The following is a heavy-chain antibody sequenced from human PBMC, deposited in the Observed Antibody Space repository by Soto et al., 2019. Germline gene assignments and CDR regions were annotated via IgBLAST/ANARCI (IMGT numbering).Heavy chain of an antibody. J-gene: IGHJ4*02. CDR2: ISYDGSEK. CDR3: LGLAY. CDR1: GFTFSSYA. V-gene: IGHV3-30*04. Sequence: GGSLRLSCAASGFTFSSYAMHWVRQAPGKGLEWVAVISYDGSEKYYVDSVKGRFTISRDNAKNSLYLQMNSLRAEDTAVYYCLGLAYWGQGTLVTVSS. D-gene: IGHD2-8*02.